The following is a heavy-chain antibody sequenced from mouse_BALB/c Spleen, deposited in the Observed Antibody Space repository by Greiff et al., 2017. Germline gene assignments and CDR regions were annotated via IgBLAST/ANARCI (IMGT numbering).Heavy chain of an antibody. CDR1: GYTFTSYW. V-gene: IGHV1-87*01. J-gene: IGHJ1*01. Sequence: VQLQQSGAELARPGASVKLSCKASGYTFTSYWMQWVKQRPGQGLEWIGAIYPGDGDTRYTQKFKGKATLTADKSSSTAYMQLSSLASEDSAVYYCARDPAYYYGSNWYFDVWGAGTTVTVSS. CDR2: IYPGDGDT. CDR3: ARDPAYYYGSNWYFDV. D-gene: IGHD1-1*01.